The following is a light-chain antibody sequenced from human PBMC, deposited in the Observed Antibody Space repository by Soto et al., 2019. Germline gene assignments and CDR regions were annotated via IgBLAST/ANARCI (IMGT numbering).Light chain of an antibody. J-gene: IGKJ5*01. CDR3: QQITAYPIT. CDR2: TAS. CDR1: QGIRSS. Sequence: IQLTQSPSSLSASVGDSVTITCRASQGIRSSLAWYQQKPGIAPKLLIYTASTLQSGVPSRFSGSGSGTDFTLTISSLQPEDFATYYCQQITAYPITFGQGTRLEI. V-gene: IGKV1-9*01.